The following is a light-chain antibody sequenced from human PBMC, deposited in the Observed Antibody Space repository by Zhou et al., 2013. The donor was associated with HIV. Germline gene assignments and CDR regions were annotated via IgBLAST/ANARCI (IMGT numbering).Light chain of an antibody. CDR3: QQYGSSPQT. CDR1: QSISNSY. Sequence: EIVLTQSPGTLSLSPGERATLSCRASQSISNSYLAWYQQKPGQAPRLLIYGASSRATGIPDRFSGSGSGTDFTLTISRLEPEDVAVYYCQQYGSSPQTFGQGPKVEIK. CDR2: GAS. J-gene: IGKJ1*01. V-gene: IGKV3-20*01.